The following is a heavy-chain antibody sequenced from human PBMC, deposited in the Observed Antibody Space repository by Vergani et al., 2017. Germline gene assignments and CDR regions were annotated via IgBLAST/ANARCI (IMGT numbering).Heavy chain of an antibody. CDR1: GFSFRGHG. D-gene: IGHD4-11*01. Sequence: QVHLVESGGGVVQPGRSLTLSCVASGFSFRGHGMHWVRQARGKGLEWVALISYDGDRRDYGDLAKGRFTISIDRSKTVYLQMNSLRVEDTAMYFCAKDLSYSTAWPHFDSRGQGTLVTVSS. CDR2: ISYDGDRR. CDR3: AKDLSYSTAWPHFDS. J-gene: IGHJ4*02. V-gene: IGHV3-30*18.